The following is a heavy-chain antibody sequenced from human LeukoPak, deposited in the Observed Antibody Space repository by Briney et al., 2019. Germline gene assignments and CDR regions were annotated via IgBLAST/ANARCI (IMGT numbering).Heavy chain of an antibody. CDR1: GFTFSSYS. CDR3: ATPLSGGYDILTGYYEPDAFDI. CDR2: ISSSSSYI. J-gene: IGHJ3*02. D-gene: IGHD3-9*01. Sequence: GGSLRLSCAASGFTFSSYSMNWVRQAPGKGLEWVSSISSSSSYIYYADSVKGRFTISRDNAKNSLYLQMNSLRAEDTAVYYCATPLSGGYDILTGYYEPDAFDIWGQGTMVTVSS. V-gene: IGHV3-21*01.